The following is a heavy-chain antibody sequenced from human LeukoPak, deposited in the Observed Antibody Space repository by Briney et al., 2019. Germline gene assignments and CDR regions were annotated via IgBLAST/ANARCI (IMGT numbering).Heavy chain of an antibody. Sequence: SQTLSLTCTVSAGSISAYYWSWIRHPPGKGLEYLGYIYYSGSTDYNPSLKSRITISVDTSKNQFSLKLSSVTAADTAVYYCARHYYDTSGYYYFDYWGQGTLVTVSS. J-gene: IGHJ4*02. D-gene: IGHD3-22*01. CDR2: IYYSGST. CDR1: AGSISAYY. V-gene: IGHV4-59*08. CDR3: ARHYYDTSGYYYFDY.